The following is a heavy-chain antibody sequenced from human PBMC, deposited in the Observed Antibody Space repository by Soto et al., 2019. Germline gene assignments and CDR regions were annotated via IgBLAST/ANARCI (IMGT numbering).Heavy chain of an antibody. V-gene: IGHV3-23*01. J-gene: IGHJ4*02. CDR1: GFPFSSYA. CDR3: AKPVVFGSSSGWSHYFDY. Sequence: GGSLSLSCAASGFPFSSYAMSWVRQAPGKGLEWVSAISGSGGSTYYADSVKGRFTISRDNSKNTLYLQMNSLRAEDTAVYYCAKPVVFGSSSGWSHYFDYWGQGTLVTVSS. CDR2: ISGSGGST. D-gene: IGHD6-19*01.